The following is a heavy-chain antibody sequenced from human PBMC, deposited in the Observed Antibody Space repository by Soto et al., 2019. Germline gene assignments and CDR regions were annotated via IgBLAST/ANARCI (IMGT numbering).Heavy chain of an antibody. CDR2: IYYSGST. Sequence: SETLSLTCTVSGGSISSGDYYWSWIRQPPGKGLEWIGYIYYSGSTYYNPSLKSRVTISVDTSKNQFSLKLSSVTAADTAVYYCARGGGYCSGGSCKPRGGGYYYYGMDVWGQGTTVTVSS. V-gene: IGHV4-30-4*01. CDR3: ARGGGYCSGGSCKPRGGGYYYYGMDV. D-gene: IGHD2-15*01. CDR1: GGSISSGDYY. J-gene: IGHJ6*02.